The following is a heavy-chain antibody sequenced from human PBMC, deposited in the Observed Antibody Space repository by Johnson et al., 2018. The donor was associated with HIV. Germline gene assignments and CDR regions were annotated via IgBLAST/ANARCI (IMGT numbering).Heavy chain of an antibody. CDR2: IYSGGRT. CDR3: AKGRWEATTYDDAFDI. V-gene: IGHV3-66*01. D-gene: IGHD1-26*01. J-gene: IGHJ3*02. CDR1: GFTVSSNY. Sequence: EVQLVESGGGLVQPGGSLRLSCAASGFTVSSNYMSWVRQAPGKGLEWVSVIYSGGRTYYADSVKGRFTISRDNSKNTLYLQMNSLRAEDTAVYYCAKGRWEATTYDDAFDIWGQGTMVTVSS.